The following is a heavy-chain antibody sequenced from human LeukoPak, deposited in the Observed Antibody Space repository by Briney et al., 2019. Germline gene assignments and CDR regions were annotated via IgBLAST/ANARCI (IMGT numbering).Heavy chain of an antibody. CDR2: ISYDGSDK. J-gene: IGHJ4*02. CDR1: GFTFTNYG. D-gene: IGHD6-19*01. CDR3: AKGEGGDSGWYGDY. Sequence: GRSLRLSCAASGFTFTNYGMNWVRQAPGKGLEWVALISYDGSDKNYADSVKSRFTISRDNSKNTLFLQMNSLRAEDTAMYYCAKGEGGDSGWYGDYWGQGTLVTVSS. V-gene: IGHV3-30*18.